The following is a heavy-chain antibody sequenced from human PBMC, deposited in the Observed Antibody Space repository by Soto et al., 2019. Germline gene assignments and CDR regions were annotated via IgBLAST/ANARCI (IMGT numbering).Heavy chain of an antibody. D-gene: IGHD5-12*01. CDR2: ISSSCSTI. Sequence: EVQLVESGGGLVQPGGALRLSCAASGFTSSSYEMNWVRQAPGKGLEWVSYISSSCSTIYYADSVKGRFTISRDNAKNSLYLQMNSLRAEDTDVYYCARDQEMATRIDYWGQGTLVTVSS. V-gene: IGHV3-48*03. J-gene: IGHJ4*02. CDR3: ARDQEMATRIDY. CDR1: GFTSSSYE.